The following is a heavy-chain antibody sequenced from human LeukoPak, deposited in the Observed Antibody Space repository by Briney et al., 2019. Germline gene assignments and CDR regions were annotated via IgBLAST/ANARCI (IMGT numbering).Heavy chain of an antibody. CDR3: ARQDCSGGSCYLDC. V-gene: IGHV3-74*01. D-gene: IGHD2-15*01. Sequence: QPGGSLRLSCAASGFTLSSYWMHWVRQVPGKGLVWVSHINTDGTVTHYADSVKGRFTISRDDSTNTLCLQMNSLRAEDTALYYCARQDCSGGSCYLDCWGQGTLVTVSS. CDR1: GFTLSSYW. J-gene: IGHJ4*02. CDR2: INTDGTVT.